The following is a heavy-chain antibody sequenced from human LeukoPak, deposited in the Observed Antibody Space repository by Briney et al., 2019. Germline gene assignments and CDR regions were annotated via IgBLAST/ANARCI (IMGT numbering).Heavy chain of an antibody. CDR1: GFNFRDYW. Sequence: GGSLRLSCAVSGFNFRDYWMDWVRQAPGKGLQWVGHIKNDGSETYYLDSLKGRFSISRDNTNNALYLQMNSLRAEDTAVYYCARDRYSSSWYKYYYYYGMDVWGQGTTVTVSS. CDR2: IKNDGSET. J-gene: IGHJ6*02. D-gene: IGHD6-13*01. CDR3: ARDRYSSSWYKYYYYYGMDV. V-gene: IGHV3-7*01.